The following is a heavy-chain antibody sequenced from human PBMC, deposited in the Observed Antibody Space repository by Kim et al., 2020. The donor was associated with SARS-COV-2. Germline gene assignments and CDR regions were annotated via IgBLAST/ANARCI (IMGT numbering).Heavy chain of an antibody. CDR2: T. V-gene: IGHV4-4*02. Sequence: TNHNPSLKSRLAISVDKSKNQFSLKLSSVTAADTAVYYCARRGMGYDSSGLWGQGTLVTVSS. J-gene: IGHJ4*02. D-gene: IGHD3-22*01. CDR3: ARRGMGYDSSGL.